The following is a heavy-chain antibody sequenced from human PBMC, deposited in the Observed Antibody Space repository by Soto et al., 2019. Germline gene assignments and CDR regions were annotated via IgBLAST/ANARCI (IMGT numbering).Heavy chain of an antibody. CDR1: GGSFSGYY. V-gene: IGHV4-34*01. D-gene: IGHD2-2*01. CDR3: ARTVVPAAPIDY. Sequence: PSETLSLTCAVYGGSFSGYYWSWIRQPPGKGLEWIGEINHSGSTNYNPSLKSRVTISVDTSKNQFSLKLSSVTAADMAVYYCARTVVPAAPIDYWGQGTLVTVSS. CDR2: INHSGST. J-gene: IGHJ4*02.